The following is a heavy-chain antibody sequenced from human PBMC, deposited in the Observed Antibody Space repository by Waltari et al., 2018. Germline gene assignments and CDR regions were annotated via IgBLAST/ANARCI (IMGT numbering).Heavy chain of an antibody. J-gene: IGHJ4*02. Sequence: EVQLLESGGGLVQPGGSLRLSCAASGFTFSSYAMRWVRQAPGKGLGWVSAISGSGGSTYYADSVKGRFTISRDNSKNTLYLQMNSLRAEDTAVYYCAKDRGAVAGKGYWGQGTLVTVSS. CDR3: AKDRGAVAGKGY. D-gene: IGHD6-19*01. CDR1: GFTFSSYA. V-gene: IGHV3-23*01. CDR2: ISGSGGST.